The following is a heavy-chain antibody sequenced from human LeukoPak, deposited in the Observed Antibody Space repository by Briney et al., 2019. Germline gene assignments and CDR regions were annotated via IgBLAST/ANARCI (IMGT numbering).Heavy chain of an antibody. CDR2: INWNGDNT. Sequence: PGGSLRLSCAASGFTFDDYGMSWVRQAPGKGLEWVSGINWNGDNTDYSDSVKGRFTISRDNAKNSLYLQMNSLRAEDTALHYCARPYGSGSYLDYWGQGTLVTVSS. J-gene: IGHJ4*02. V-gene: IGHV3-20*04. CDR1: GFTFDDYG. CDR3: ARPYGSGSYLDY. D-gene: IGHD3-10*01.